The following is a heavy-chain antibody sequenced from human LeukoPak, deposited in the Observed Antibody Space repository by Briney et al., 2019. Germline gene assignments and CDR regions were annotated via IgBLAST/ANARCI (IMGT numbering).Heavy chain of an antibody. J-gene: IGHJ3*02. V-gene: IGHV4-59*08. CDR3: ARHCSGGTCPLSFDAFDI. CDR1: GGSISSFY. D-gene: IGHD2-15*01. CDR2: IYNSEST. Sequence: PSETLSLTCTVSGGSISSFYWSWIRQPPGKGLEWIGYIYNSESTNYNPSLKSGVTISVDTFKNQFSLMLTSVTASDTAMYYCARHCSGGTCPLSFDAFDIWGQGTMVTVSS.